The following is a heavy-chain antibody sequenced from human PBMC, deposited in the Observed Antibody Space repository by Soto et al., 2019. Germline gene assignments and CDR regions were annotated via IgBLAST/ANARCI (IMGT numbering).Heavy chain of an antibody. D-gene: IGHD2-15*01. Sequence: EVQLVESGGGLVQPGGSLRLYCVGSGFMFDSFAMNWVRQAPGKGLEWVAYINGGSDSIYYAESVKGRFTISRDNARNSLSLKMNSLGDEDTAVYYCAKSGDSAGGGIAFWGQGTLVTVSS. CDR3: AKSGDSAGGGIAF. V-gene: IGHV3-48*02. CDR2: INGGSDSI. J-gene: IGHJ4*02. CDR1: GFMFDSFA.